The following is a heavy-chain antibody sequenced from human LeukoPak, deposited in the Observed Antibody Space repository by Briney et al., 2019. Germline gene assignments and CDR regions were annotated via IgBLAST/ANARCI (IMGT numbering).Heavy chain of an antibody. Sequence: GASVKVSCKASGYTFTNYGISWVRPAPAQGLAWLARISVYNGNTNYAQKRQGRVTMTTDTSTSTAYMELRSLRSDDTAVYYCARMILLLGDVLTVPPRGFDYWGQGTLVTVSS. CDR1: GYTFTNYG. D-gene: IGHD3-9*01. V-gene: IGHV1-18*01. CDR3: ARMILLLGDVLTVPPRGFDY. CDR2: ISVYNGNT. J-gene: IGHJ4*02.